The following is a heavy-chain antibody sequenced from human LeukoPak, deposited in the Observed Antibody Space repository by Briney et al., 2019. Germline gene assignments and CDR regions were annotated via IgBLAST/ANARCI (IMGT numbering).Heavy chain of an antibody. D-gene: IGHD1-1*01. Sequence: SETLSLTCTVSGGSISSYYWSWIRQPPGKGLEWIGYIYYSGSTNYNPSLKSRVTISVDTSRNHFSLKLSSVTAADTAVYYCARTGTTGFTWLDPWGQGTPVTVSS. CDR2: IYYSGST. J-gene: IGHJ5*02. V-gene: IGHV4-59*01. CDR3: ARTGTTGFTWLDP. CDR1: GGSISSYY.